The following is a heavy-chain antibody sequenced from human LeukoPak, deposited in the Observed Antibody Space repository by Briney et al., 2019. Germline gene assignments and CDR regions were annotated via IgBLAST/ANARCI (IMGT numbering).Heavy chain of an antibody. CDR1: XXTFXXXY. D-gene: IGHD6-6*01. Sequence: SXXTFXXXYMHWVRQAPGQGLEWMGIINPSGGSTSYAQKFQGRVTMTRDTSTSTVYMELSSLRSEDTAVYYCARAARLYYFDYWGQGTLVTVSS. J-gene: IGHJ4*02. CDR2: INPSGGST. CDR3: ARAARLYYFDY. V-gene: IGHV1-46*01.